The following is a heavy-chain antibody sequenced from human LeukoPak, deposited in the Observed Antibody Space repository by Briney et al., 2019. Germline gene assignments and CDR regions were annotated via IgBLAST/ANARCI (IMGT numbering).Heavy chain of an antibody. CDR2: IYYSGST. Sequence: SSETLSLTCTVSGGSISSYYWSWIRQPPGKGLEWIGYIYYSGSTNYNPSLKSRVTISVDTSKNQFSLKLSSVTAADTAVYYCAGGARDGYNYHYWGQGTLVTVSS. V-gene: IGHV4-59*01. D-gene: IGHD5-24*01. CDR3: AGGARDGYNYHY. J-gene: IGHJ4*02. CDR1: GGSISSYY.